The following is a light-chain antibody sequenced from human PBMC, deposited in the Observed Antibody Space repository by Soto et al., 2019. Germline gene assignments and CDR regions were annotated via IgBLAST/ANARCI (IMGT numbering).Light chain of an antibody. V-gene: IGKV1-33*01. CDR2: DAS. CDR3: QQYHSYSRT. Sequence: EIHITQSPSSRSAAVVDIFAISFRASQDISNFLNWYQQTPGKAPKLLTYDASDLETGVPSRFSGSGSGTEFTLTISSLQPDDFATYYCQQYHSYSRTFGQGTKVDI. J-gene: IGKJ1*01. CDR1: QDISNF.